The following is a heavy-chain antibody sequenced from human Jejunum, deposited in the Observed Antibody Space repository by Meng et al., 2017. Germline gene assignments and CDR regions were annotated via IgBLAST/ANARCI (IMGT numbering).Heavy chain of an antibody. CDR1: GFTLSSYW. J-gene: IGHJ4*02. CDR2: INSDGSST. CDR3: ARDRGWDLPYDL. Sequence: QVVEAGGGLVQSGGSLRLSCAASGFTLSSYWMHWVRQAPGKGLVWVSRINSDGSSTSYADSVKGRFTISRDNAKNTVYLQMNRLRAEDTAVYYCARDRGWDLPYDLWGQGTLVTVSS. D-gene: IGHD1-26*01. V-gene: IGHV3-74*01.